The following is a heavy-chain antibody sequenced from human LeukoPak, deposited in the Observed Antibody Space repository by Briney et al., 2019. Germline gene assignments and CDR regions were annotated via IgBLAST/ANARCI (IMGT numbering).Heavy chain of an antibody. J-gene: IGHJ5*02. CDR3: AREGDSSSWYGNWFDP. V-gene: IGHV3-30*02. D-gene: IGHD6-13*01. CDR1: GFSFSSYG. CDR2: IRYDGSDE. Sequence: GGSLRLSCTASGFSFSSYGMYWVRQAPGKGLEWVAFIRYDGSDEYFADSVKGRFTISRDNSKNTLYLQMNSLRAEDTAVYYCAREGDSSSWYGNWFDPWGQGTLVTVSS.